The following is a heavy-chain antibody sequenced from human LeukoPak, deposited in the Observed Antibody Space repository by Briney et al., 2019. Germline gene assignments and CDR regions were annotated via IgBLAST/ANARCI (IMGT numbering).Heavy chain of an antibody. CDR2: IYYSGST. CDR3: ARVFDSGSQAYFYYMDV. J-gene: IGHJ6*03. Sequence: PSETLSLTCPVSGGSISSHYWSWIRPPPGKGLEWIGYIYYSGSTNYNPSLKSRVTISVDTSKNQFSLKLSSVTAADTAVYYCARVFDSGSQAYFYYMDVWGKGTTVTISS. D-gene: IGHD3-10*01. CDR1: GGSISSHY. V-gene: IGHV4-59*11.